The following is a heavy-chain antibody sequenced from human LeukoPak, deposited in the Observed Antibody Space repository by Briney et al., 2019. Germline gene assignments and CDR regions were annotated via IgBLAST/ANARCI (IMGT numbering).Heavy chain of an antibody. CDR3: AKDRQRDFYDILTGTPFDY. V-gene: IGHV3-23*01. J-gene: IGHJ4*02. Sequence: GGSLRLSCAASGFTFSSYAMSWVRQAPGKGLEWVSGISGSGYSTYYADSVKGRFTISRDNSKTTLYLQMNSLRAEGTAAYYCAKDRQRDFYDILTGTPFDYWGQGTLVTVSS. D-gene: IGHD3-9*01. CDR2: ISGSGYST. CDR1: GFTFSSYA.